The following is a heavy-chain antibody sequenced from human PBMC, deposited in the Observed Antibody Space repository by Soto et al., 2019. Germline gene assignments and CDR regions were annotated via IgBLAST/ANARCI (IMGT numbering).Heavy chain of an antibody. J-gene: IGHJ6*02. CDR3: ATRTYSGVWHGHADVDV. Sequence: EVQVLESGGGLVQPGGSLRLSCAASGFTFSSYAMSWVRQAPGKGLEWVSAISDSGGRTYYADSVKGRFTISRDNSKNTLFLQMSSLRAEDTAVYYCATRTYSGVWHGHADVDVWGQGTTVTVSS. D-gene: IGHD1-26*01. V-gene: IGHV3-23*01. CDR1: GFTFSSYA. CDR2: ISDSGGRT.